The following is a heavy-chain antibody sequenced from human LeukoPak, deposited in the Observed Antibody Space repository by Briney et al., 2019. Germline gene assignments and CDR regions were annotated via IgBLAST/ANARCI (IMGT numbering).Heavy chain of an antibody. D-gene: IGHD6-19*01. J-gene: IGHJ6*02. Sequence: VASVKVSCKASGYTFTSYGISWVRQAPGQGLEWMGWISAYNGNTNYAQKLQGRVTMTTDTSTSTAYMELRSLRSDDTAVYYCERRPLRIAVAGTNYYYGMDVWGQGTTVTVSS. V-gene: IGHV1-18*01. CDR1: GYTFTSYG. CDR2: ISAYNGNT. CDR3: ERRPLRIAVAGTNYYYGMDV.